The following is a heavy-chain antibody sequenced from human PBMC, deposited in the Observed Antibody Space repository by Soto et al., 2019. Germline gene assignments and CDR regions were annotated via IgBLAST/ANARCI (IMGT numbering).Heavy chain of an antibody. D-gene: IGHD6-19*01. CDR3: ARDLGKQWLVGYFDY. J-gene: IGHJ4*02. Sequence: SXKVSCKASGYTXSGYYMDWVRQAPGQGLEWMGWINPNSCGTNYAQKFQGRVTMTRDTSISTAYMELSRLRSDDTAVYYCARDLGKQWLVGYFDYWGQGTLGTVSS. CDR1: GYTXSGYY. CDR2: INPNSCGT. V-gene: IGHV1-2*02.